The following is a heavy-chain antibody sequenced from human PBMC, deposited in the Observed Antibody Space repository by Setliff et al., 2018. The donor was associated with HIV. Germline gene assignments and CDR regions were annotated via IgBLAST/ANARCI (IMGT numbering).Heavy chain of an antibody. D-gene: IGHD3-16*01. CDR2: IYTSGST. J-gene: IGHJ6*03. CDR1: GGSISSGNYY. Sequence: PSETLSLTCTISGGSISSGNYYWSWIRQPAGKGLEWIGRIYTSGSTNYNPSLKSRVTISLDTSKNQFSLNLSSVTAADTDVYYCARRSPGGGYYMDVWGKGTTVTVSS. V-gene: IGHV4-61*02. CDR3: ARRSPGGGYYMDV.